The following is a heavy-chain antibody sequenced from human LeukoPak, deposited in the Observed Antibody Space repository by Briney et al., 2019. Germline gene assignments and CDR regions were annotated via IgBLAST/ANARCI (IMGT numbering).Heavy chain of an antibody. V-gene: IGHV1-46*01. CDR2: INPSGGST. J-gene: IGHJ3*02. D-gene: IGHD3-10*01. Sequence: ASVKLSCKASGYTFSRYYMHWVRQAPGQGLEWMGIINPSGGSTSYAQRFKGRVTMTSDTSTNTVYMELSSLRSEDTAVYYCARLGVGAFDIWGQGTMVTVSS. CDR1: GYTFSRYY. CDR3: ARLGVGAFDI.